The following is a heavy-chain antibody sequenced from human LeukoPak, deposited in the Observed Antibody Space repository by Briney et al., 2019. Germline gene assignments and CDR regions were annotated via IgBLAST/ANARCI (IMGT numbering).Heavy chain of an antibody. CDR3: ALTPGGRDYYYGMDV. D-gene: IGHD3-10*01. CDR1: GYTFTGYY. CDR2: INPNSGGT. J-gene: IGHJ6*02. Sequence: ASVKVSCKASGYTFTGYYMHWVRQAPGQGLEWMGWINPNSGGTNYAQKFQGWVTMTRDTSINTAYMELSRLRSDDTAVYYCALTPGGRDYYYGMDVWGQGTTVTVSS. V-gene: IGHV1-2*04.